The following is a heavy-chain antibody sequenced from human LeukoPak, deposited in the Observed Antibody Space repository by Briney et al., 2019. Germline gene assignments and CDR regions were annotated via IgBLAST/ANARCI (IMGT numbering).Heavy chain of an antibody. CDR3: ASNYYDSSGYYQFDY. CDR2: INHSGST. V-gene: IGHV4-34*01. CDR1: GGSFSGYY. J-gene: IGHJ4*02. Sequence: SETLSLTCAVYGGSFSGYYWSWIRQPPGKGLEWIGEINHSGSTNYNPFLKSRVTISVDTSKNQFSLKLSSVTAADTAVYYCASNYYDSSGYYQFDYWGQGTLVTVSS. D-gene: IGHD3-22*01.